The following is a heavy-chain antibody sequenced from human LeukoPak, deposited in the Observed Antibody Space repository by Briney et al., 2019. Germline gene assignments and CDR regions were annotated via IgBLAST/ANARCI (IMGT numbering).Heavy chain of an antibody. Sequence: ASVKVSCKAFGYTFTSNYMHWVRQAPGQGPEWMGVISPSGGSTTYAQKFQGRVTLTRDMSTSTAYMELSSLRSEDTAVYYCARDFYDYVWGSYRSVRFDPWGQGTLVTVSS. D-gene: IGHD3-16*02. CDR3: ARDFYDYVWGSYRSVRFDP. CDR2: ISPSGGST. CDR1: GYTFTSNY. J-gene: IGHJ5*02. V-gene: IGHV1-46*01.